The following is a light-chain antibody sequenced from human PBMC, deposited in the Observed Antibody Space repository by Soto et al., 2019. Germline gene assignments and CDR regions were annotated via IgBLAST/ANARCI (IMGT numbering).Light chain of an antibody. CDR1: QNINNW. V-gene: IGKV1-5*01. Sequence: DIQLTQSPSTLSASVGDRVTLTCRASQNINNWLAWYQQKPGKAPKVLIYDASSLESGVPSRFSGSGSGIEFTLTISSLQPDDFATYYCQQYDGNFGPGTKVDIK. J-gene: IGKJ3*01. CDR3: QQYDGN. CDR2: DAS.